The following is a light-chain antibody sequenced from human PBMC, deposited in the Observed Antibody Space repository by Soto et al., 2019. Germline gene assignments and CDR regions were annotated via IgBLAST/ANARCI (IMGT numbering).Light chain of an antibody. CDR3: QHYNTYSPGT. J-gene: IGKJ1*01. Sequence: DIQMTQSPSSLSASVGDRVTITCRASQSISSYLNWYQQKPGKAPKLLIYDASTWQSGVPSRFIGSGSGTEFTLTLSSLQPDDFATYYCQHYNTYSPGTFGQGTRVEVK. CDR2: DAS. V-gene: IGKV1-5*01. CDR1: QSISSY.